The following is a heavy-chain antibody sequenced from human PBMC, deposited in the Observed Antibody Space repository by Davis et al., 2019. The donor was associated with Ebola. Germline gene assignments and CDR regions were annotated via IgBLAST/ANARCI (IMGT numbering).Heavy chain of an antibody. CDR2: IIPFFGTA. Sequence: SVKVSCKASGGTFSSYAISWVRQAPGQGLEWMGGIIPFFGTANYAQKFQGRVTITRDTSASTAYMELSSLRSEDTAVYYCARDEATVTTNWFDPWGQGTLVTVSS. J-gene: IGHJ5*02. D-gene: IGHD4-17*01. CDR1: GGTFSSYA. CDR3: ARDEATVTTNWFDP. V-gene: IGHV1-69*05.